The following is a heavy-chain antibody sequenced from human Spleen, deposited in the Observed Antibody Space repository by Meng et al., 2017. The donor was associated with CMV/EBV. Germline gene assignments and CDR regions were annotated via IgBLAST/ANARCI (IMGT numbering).Heavy chain of an antibody. CDR1: GFTFSSYS. CDR2: ISSSSSDI. Sequence: GGSLRLSCPASGFTFSSYSMNWVRQAPGKGLEWVSSISSSSSDIYYADSVKGRFTISRDNAKNSLYLQMNSLRAEDTAVYYCARETSIAAAGLYYYGMDVWGQGTTVTVSS. D-gene: IGHD6-13*01. J-gene: IGHJ6*02. CDR3: ARETSIAAAGLYYYGMDV. V-gene: IGHV3-21*01.